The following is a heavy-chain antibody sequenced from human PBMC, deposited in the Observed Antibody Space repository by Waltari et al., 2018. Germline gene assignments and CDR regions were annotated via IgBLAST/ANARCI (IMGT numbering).Heavy chain of an antibody. J-gene: IGHJ4*02. CDR3: ASHRVEMATHPLDY. CDR1: GGSISSSNW. CDR2: IYHSGST. Sequence: QVQLQESGPGLVKPSGTLSLTCAVSGGSISSSNWWSWVRQPPGKGLEWIGEIYHSGSTNYNPSLKSRVTRSVDKSKNQCSLKLSSVTAADTAVCYCASHRVEMATHPLDYWGQGTLVTVSS. D-gene: IGHD5-12*01. V-gene: IGHV4-4*02.